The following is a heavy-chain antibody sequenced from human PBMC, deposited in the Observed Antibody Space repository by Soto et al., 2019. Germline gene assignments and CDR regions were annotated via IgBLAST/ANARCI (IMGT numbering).Heavy chain of an antibody. CDR3: SRQICDTETGPYFQYYFDS. J-gene: IGHJ4*02. CDR1: GYSFAGYW. V-gene: IGHV5-10-1*01. D-gene: IGHD2-15*01. Sequence: GESLKISCKGSGYSFAGYWITWVRQKPGKGLEWMGRIDPSDSQTYYSPSFRGHVTISATKSITTVFLQWSSVRASDTAMYYCSRQICDTETGPYFQYYFDSWGQGTPVTVSS. CDR2: IDPSDSQT.